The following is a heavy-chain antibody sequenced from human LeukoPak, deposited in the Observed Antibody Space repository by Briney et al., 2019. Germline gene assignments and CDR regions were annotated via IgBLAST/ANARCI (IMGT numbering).Heavy chain of an antibody. CDR3: ARAVRIWFGEPGYFDY. V-gene: IGHV3-66*01. D-gene: IGHD3-10*01. CDR1: GFTVSSNY. J-gene: IGHJ4*02. Sequence: GGSLRLSCAASGFTVSSNYMSWVRQAPGKGLGWVSVIYRGGRTYYSDSVQGRFTISINKSKNTLYLQMNSLRAEDTAVYYCARAVRIWFGEPGYFDYWGQGTLVTVSS. CDR2: IYRGGRT.